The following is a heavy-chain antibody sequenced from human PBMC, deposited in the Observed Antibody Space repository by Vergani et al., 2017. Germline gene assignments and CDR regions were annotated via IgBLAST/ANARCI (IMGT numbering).Heavy chain of an antibody. CDR2: IRYDGSNK. Sequence: VQLVESGGGLVKPGGSLRLSCAASGFTFSSYSMNWVRQAPGKGLEWVAFIRYDGSNKYYADSVKGRFTISRDNSKNTLYLQMNSLRAEDTAVYYCAKDDRTGNWYFDYWGQGTLVTVSS. CDR1: GFTFSSYS. V-gene: IGHV3-30*02. J-gene: IGHJ4*02. D-gene: IGHD4-23*01. CDR3: AKDDRTGNWYFDY.